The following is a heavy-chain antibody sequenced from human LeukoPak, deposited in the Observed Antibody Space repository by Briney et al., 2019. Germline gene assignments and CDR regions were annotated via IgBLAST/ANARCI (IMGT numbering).Heavy chain of an antibody. V-gene: IGHV3-20*04. Sequence: GGSLRLSCAGSGYTFDDNGMSWVRQTPGKGLEWVSGINWNGESTGYADSVKGRFTISRDNSKNTLYLQMNSLRAEDTAVYYCAKPDGLGIAGTTPDYWGQGTLVTVSS. D-gene: IGHD1-7*01. CDR2: INWNGEST. CDR3: AKPDGLGIAGTTPDY. CDR1: GYTFDDNG. J-gene: IGHJ4*02.